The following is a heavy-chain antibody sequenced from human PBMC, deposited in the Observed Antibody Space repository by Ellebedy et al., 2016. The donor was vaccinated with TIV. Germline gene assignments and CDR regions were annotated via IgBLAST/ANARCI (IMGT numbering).Heavy chain of an antibody. V-gene: IGHV6-1*01. CDR3: ARDKVSKMAAATRAGYYYGMDV. Sequence: SQTLSLTCDVSGDSVSRNSLSWNWIRQSPSRGLEWLGRTYYRSKWYNDYAVSVKSRITINPDTSKNQFSLQLNSVTPEDTAVYYCARDKVSKMAAATRAGYYYGMDVWGQGTTVTVSS. J-gene: IGHJ6*02. CDR1: GDSVSRNSLS. D-gene: IGHD6-13*01. CDR2: TYYRSKWYN.